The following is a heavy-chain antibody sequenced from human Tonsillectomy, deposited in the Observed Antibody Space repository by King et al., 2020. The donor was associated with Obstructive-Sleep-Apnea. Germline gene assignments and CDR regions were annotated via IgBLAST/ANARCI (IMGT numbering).Heavy chain of an antibody. Sequence: VQLVESGGGLVQPGRSLRLSCTVSGFTFGDFSVSWFRQAPGKGLEWVGFIRSKAYGWTRERPASVKDRFTISRDDSKSIAYLQMNSLKTEDTAVYYCTRDHGGWHAFDIWGQGAMVTVSS. V-gene: IGHV3-49*03. J-gene: IGHJ3*02. CDR2: IRSKAYGWTR. D-gene: IGHD6-19*01. CDR3: TRDHGGWHAFDI. CDR1: GFTFGDFS.